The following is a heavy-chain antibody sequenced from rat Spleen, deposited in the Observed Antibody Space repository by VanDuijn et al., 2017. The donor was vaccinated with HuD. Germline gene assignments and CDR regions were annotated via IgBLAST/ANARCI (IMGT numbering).Heavy chain of an antibody. CDR1: GFTFSDYY. V-gene: IGHV5-22*01. J-gene: IGHJ2*01. CDR2: ISYEGSGT. Sequence: EVHLVESGGGLVQPGRSMKLSCAAPGFTFSDYYMAWVRQAQKKGLEWVASISYEGSGTYYGDPVKGRFTISRDNAKSTLYLQMNSLSSEDTATYYCARHNVTTGDDFDYWGQGVMVTVSS. CDR3: ARHNVTTGDDFDY. D-gene: IGHD1-10*01.